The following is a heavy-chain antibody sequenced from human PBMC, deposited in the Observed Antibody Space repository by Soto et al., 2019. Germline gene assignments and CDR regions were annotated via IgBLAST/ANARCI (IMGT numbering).Heavy chain of an antibody. CDR2: ISGSGGST. D-gene: IGHD3-10*01. V-gene: IGHV3-23*01. J-gene: IGHJ4*02. CDR3: AKDREAPLFLLDY. CDR1: GFTFSSYA. Sequence: PGGSLRLSCAASGFTFSSYAMGWVRQAPGKGLEWVSAISGSGGSTHYTNSVKGRFTISRDNSKNTLYLQMNSLRAEDTAVYYCAKDREAPLFLLDYWGQGTLVTVSS.